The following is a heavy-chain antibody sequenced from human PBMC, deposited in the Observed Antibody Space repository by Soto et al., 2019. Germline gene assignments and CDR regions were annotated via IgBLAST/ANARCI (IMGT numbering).Heavy chain of an antibody. CDR3: ATAVAVPADFDY. J-gene: IGHJ4*02. Sequence: QVQLVQSGAEEKKPGASVKVSCKASGYTFTGYAMHWVRQAPGQRLEWMGWINAGNGNTKYSQKFQGRVTTTRDTSASTAYMELSSLRSEDTAVYYCATAVAVPADFDYWGQGTLVTVSS. CDR1: GYTFTGYA. V-gene: IGHV1-3*05. D-gene: IGHD6-19*01. CDR2: INAGNGNT.